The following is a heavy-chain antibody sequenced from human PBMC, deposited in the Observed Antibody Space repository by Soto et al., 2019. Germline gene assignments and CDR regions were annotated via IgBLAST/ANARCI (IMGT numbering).Heavy chain of an antibody. CDR3: AKVDARNTVTTLHY. D-gene: IGHD4-17*01. CDR2: ISGSGGST. CDR1: GFTFNSYA. V-gene: IGHV3-23*01. J-gene: IGHJ4*02. Sequence: GGSLRLSCAASGFTFNSYAMSWVRQAPGKGLEWVSAISGSGGSTYYADSVKGRFTISRDNSKNTLYLQMNSLRAEDTAVYYCAKVDARNTVTTLHYWGQGTLVTV.